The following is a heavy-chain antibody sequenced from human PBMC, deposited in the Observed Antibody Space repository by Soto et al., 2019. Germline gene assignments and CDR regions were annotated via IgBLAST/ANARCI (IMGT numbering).Heavy chain of an antibody. V-gene: IGHV4-59*01. CDR2: IYYSGST. J-gene: IGHJ4*02. CDR3: ARDRFRYGLDY. CDR1: GGSISSYY. Sequence: SETLSLTCTVSGGSISSYYWSWIRQPPGKGLEWIGYIYYSGSTNYNPSLKSRVTISVDTSKNQFSLKLSSVTAADTAVYYCARDRFRYGLDYWGQGTLVTVSS. D-gene: IGHD4-17*01.